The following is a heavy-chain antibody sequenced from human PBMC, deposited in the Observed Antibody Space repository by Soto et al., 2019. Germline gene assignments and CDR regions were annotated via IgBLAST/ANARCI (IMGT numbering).Heavy chain of an antibody. V-gene: IGHV1-8*01. J-gene: IGHJ4*02. CDR2: MNPNSGNT. D-gene: IGHD7-27*01. Sequence: GASVKVFCKASGYTFTSYDINWVRQATGQGLEWMGWMNPNSGNTGYAQKFQGRVTMTRNTSISTAYMELSSLGSEDTAVYYCARGVDSGDQYYFDYWGQGTLVTFSS. CDR1: GYTFTSYD. CDR3: ARGVDSGDQYYFDY.